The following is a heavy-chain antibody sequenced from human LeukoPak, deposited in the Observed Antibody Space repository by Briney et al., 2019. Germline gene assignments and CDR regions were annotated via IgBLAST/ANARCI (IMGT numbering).Heavy chain of an antibody. CDR2: INHSGST. D-gene: IGHD3-3*01. V-gene: IGHV4-34*01. CDR3: ARRSSIFGVVIIPLDAFDI. CDR1: GGSFSGYY. J-gene: IGHJ3*02. Sequence: PSETLSLTCAVYGGSFSGYYWSWIRQPPGKGLEWIGEINHSGSTNYNPSLKSRVTISVDTSKNQFSLKLSSVTAADTAVYYCARRSSIFGVVIIPLDAFDIWGQGTMVTVSS.